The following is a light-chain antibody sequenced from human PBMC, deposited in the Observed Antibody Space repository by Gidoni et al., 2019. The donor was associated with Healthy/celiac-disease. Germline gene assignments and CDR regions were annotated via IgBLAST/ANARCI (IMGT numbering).Light chain of an antibody. CDR2: EAS. J-gene: IGKJ2*01. Sequence: DVQMTPYTSSLSASVGDRVTITCQASQDISNYLNWYQQKPGKAPKLLIYEASNLETGVPSRFSGSGSGTDFTFTISSLQPEDIATYYCQQYDNLPPYTFGQGTKLEIK. V-gene: IGKV1-33*01. CDR3: QQYDNLPPYT. CDR1: QDISNY.